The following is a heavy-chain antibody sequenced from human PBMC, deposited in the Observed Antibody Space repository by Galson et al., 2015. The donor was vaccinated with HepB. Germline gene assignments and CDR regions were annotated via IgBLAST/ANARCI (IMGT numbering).Heavy chain of an antibody. CDR1: GGSISSGSYY. Sequence: ILSLTCTVSGGSISSGSYYWSWIRQPAGKGLEWIGRIYTSGSTNYNPSLKSRVTISVDTSKNQFSLKLSSVTAADTAVYYCARVRYFDWWDWFDPWGQGTLVTVSS. D-gene: IGHD3-9*01. V-gene: IGHV4-61*02. CDR3: ARVRYFDWWDWFDP. CDR2: IYTSGST. J-gene: IGHJ5*02.